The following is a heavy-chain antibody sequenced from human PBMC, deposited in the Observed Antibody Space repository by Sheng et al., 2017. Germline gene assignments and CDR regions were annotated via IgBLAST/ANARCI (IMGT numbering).Heavy chain of an antibody. Sequence: QVRLQEWGAGLLKPSETPVPSRALSMWVLQWLLLELGPPVPREGAGVDWGNHDSGSTNYNPSLMSRVTRINRRVRDQXSLKMSSVTAADTAVYYCARVKFAANVRDWFDTWGQGTLVTVSS. J-gene: IGHJ5*02. CDR1: WVLQWLL. CDR2: HDSGST. D-gene: IGHD3-10*02. V-gene: IGHV4-34*01. CDR3: ARVKFAANVRDWFDT.